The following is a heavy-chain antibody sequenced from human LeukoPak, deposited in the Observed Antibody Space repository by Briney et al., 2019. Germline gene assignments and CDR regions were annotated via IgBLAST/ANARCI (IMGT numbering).Heavy chain of an antibody. V-gene: IGHV1-69*01. CDR2: IIPIFGTA. D-gene: IGHD6-19*01. J-gene: IGHJ4*02. Sequence: GASVKVSCKASGGTFSSYAISRVRQAPGQGLEWMGGIIPIFGTANYAQKFQGRVTITADESTSTAYMELSSLRSEDTAVYYCAGTQWLDGGRFDYWGQGTLVTVSS. CDR1: GGTFSSYA. CDR3: AGTQWLDGGRFDY.